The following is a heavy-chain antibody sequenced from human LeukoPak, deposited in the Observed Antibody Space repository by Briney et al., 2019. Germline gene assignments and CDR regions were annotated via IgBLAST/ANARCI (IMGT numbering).Heavy chain of an antibody. J-gene: IGHJ4*02. V-gene: IGHV3-48*02. CDR3: ASGFTYGYGPFDY. D-gene: IGHD5-18*01. CDR1: GYTFSSYS. CDR2: ISSSSSTI. Sequence: GGSLRLSCAASGYTFSSYSMNWVRQAPGKGLEWVSYISSSSSTINYADSVKGRFTISRDNAKDSLYLQMNSLRDEDTAVYYCASGFTYGYGPFDYWGQGTLVTVSS.